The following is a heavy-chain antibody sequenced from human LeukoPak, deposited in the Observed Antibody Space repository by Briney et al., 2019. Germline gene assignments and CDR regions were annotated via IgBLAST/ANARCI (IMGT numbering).Heavy chain of an antibody. D-gene: IGHD3-22*01. CDR1: GGSISSSSYY. Sequence: PSETLSLTCTVSGGSISSSSYYWGWIRLPPGKGLDWIGSIYYSGSTYYNPSLKSRVTISVDTSKNQFSLKLSSVTAADTAVYYCARQFLPGYYDSSGYWNYWGQGTLVTVSS. V-gene: IGHV4-39*01. J-gene: IGHJ4*02. CDR2: IYYSGST. CDR3: ARQFLPGYYDSSGYWNY.